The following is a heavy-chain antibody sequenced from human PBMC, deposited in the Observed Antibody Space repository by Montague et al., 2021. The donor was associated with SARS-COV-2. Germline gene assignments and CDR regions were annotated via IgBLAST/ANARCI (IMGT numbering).Heavy chain of an antibody. CDR2: IYYSGST. CDR1: GGSISSGGYY. CDR3: ARDRGYFDWLFHSDYYYYGMDV. D-gene: IGHD3-9*01. Sequence: TQSLTCTVSGGSISSGGYYWSWIRQHPGKGLEWIGYIYYSGSTYYNPSLKSRVTISVDTSKNQFSLKLSSVTAADTAVYYCARDRGYFDWLFHSDYYYYGMDVWGQGTTVTVSS. V-gene: IGHV4-31*03. J-gene: IGHJ6*02.